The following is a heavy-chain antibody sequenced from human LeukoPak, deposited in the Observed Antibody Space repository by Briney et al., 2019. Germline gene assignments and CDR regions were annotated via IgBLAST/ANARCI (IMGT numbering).Heavy chain of an antibody. D-gene: IGHD3-3*01. CDR2: ISSYNSNT. V-gene: IGHV1-18*01. J-gene: IGHJ4*02. CDR1: GYTFTSYG. Sequence: ASVKVSCKASGYTFTSYGISWVRQAPGQGLERMGWISSYNSNTNYAQKLQAIFTITTDTSTSTAYMQLRSLRSDDTAVYYCARNYDFCSGYPPVPSDYWGQGTLVTVSS. CDR3: ARNYDFCSGYPPVPSDY.